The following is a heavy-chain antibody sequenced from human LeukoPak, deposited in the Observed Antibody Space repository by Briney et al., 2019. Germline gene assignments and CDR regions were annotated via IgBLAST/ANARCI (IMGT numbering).Heavy chain of an antibody. D-gene: IGHD3-22*01. CDR1: GGSISSSSYY. CDR3: ARRMIARAFDI. CDR2: IYYSGST. V-gene: IGHV4-39*07. Sequence: SETLSLTCTVSGGSISSSSYYWGWIRQPPGKGLEWIGSIYYSGSTYYNPSLKSRVTISVDTSKNQFSLKLSSVTAADTAVYYCARRMIARAFDIWGQGTMVTVSS. J-gene: IGHJ3*02.